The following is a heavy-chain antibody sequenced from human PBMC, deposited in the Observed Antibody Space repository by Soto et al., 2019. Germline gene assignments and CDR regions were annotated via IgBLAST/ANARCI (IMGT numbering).Heavy chain of an antibody. CDR3: ARAYGGRSRY. V-gene: IGHV2-5*02. CDR2: IYWDDTK. Sequence: QITLKESGPTLVKPTQTLTLTCTFSGFPLTTDRVGVGWIRQPPGEALEWLAVIYWDDTKTYRPTLESRLTITKDTSKNQVALTMTNMDSVDTATYYCARAYGGRSRYWGQGTLVTVSS. CDR1: GFPLTTDRVG. J-gene: IGHJ4*02. D-gene: IGHD1-26*01.